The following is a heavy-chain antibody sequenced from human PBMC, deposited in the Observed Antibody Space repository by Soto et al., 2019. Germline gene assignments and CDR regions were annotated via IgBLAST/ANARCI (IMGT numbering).Heavy chain of an antibody. CDR2: ISAFNGNI. J-gene: IGHJ4*02. CDR1: GYSFTNYG. CDR3: ARGDLYGAPGY. V-gene: IGHV1-18*01. Sequence: QVQLVQSGAEVKKPGASVKVSCKASGYSFTNYGISWVRQAPGQGLEWMGWISAFNGNIKYAQKFQGRVTMTTDTSTGTAYMELRSLRSDDTAVYYCARGDLYGAPGYWGQGTLVTVSS. D-gene: IGHD4-17*01.